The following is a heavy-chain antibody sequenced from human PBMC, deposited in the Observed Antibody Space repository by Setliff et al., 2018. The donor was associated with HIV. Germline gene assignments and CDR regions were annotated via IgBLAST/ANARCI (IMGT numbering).Heavy chain of an antibody. CDR2: IYTSGNT. V-gene: IGHV4-61*02. J-gene: IGHJ3*02. CDR1: GDSISSGGYY. D-gene: IGHD6-19*01. CDR3: TRQSPVAGSGAFDI. Sequence: SETLSLTCTVSGDSISSGGYYWSWIRQPAGQGLEWIGRIYTSGNTNYNPSTNDNPSLKSRITISLETSRNQFSLRVTSVTATDTAVYYCTRQSPVAGSGAFDIWGQGTMVTVSS.